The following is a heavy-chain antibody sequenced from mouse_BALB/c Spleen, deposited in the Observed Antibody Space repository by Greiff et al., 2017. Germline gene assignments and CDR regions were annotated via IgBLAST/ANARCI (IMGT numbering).Heavy chain of an antibody. Sequence: QVPLQQSGAELVRPGTSVKMSCKAAGYTFTNYWVGWVKQRPGHGLEWIGDIYPGGGYTNYNEKLKGKATLTADTSSSTAYMQLSSLTSEDSAIYYCASGHYGSSPYAMDYWGQGTSVTVSS. D-gene: IGHD1-1*01. J-gene: IGHJ4*01. CDR3: ASGHYGSSPYAMDY. CDR1: GYTFTNYW. CDR2: IYPGGGYT. V-gene: IGHV1-63*02.